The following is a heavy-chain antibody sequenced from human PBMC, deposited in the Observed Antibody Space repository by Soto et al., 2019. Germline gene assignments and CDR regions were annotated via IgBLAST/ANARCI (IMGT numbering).Heavy chain of an antibody. CDR3: ASRTSGWYFDY. Sequence: GGSLRLSCAASGFTFSSYAINWVRQAPGKGLEWVSVISGSGGSTYYAESVKGRFTISRDNSKNKLYLQMNSLRAEDTAVYYCASRTSGWYFDYWGQGTLVTVSS. CDR2: ISGSGGST. CDR1: GFTFSSYA. J-gene: IGHJ4*02. V-gene: IGHV3-23*01. D-gene: IGHD6-19*01.